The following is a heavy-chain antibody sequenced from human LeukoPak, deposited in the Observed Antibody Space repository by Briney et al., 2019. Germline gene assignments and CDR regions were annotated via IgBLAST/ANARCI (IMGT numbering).Heavy chain of an antibody. D-gene: IGHD6-13*01. CDR3: VREPSYGSSWYYYMDV. J-gene: IGHJ6*03. Sequence: GVSLRLSCAASEFIHVRYDMNWVRQARGKGREGVSYISSSSFKIGYADSVKGRSTISRDNSENSLYLQMDSLRVEDTAVYYCVREPSYGSSWYYYMDVWGKGTTVTVSS. CDR2: ISSSSFKI. V-gene: IGHV3-48*03. CDR1: EFIHVRYD.